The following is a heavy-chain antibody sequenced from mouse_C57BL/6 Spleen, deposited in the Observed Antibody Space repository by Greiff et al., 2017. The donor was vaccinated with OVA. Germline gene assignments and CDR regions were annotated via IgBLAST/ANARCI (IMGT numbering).Heavy chain of an antibody. CDR1: GYTFTSYW. J-gene: IGHJ4*01. Sequence: QVQLQQSGAELAKPGASVKLSCKASGYTFTSYWMHWVKQRPGQGLEWIGYINPSSGYTKYNQKFKDKATLTADKSSSTAYMQLSSLTYEDSAVYYCARSSGVITTVVAHDYYAMDYWGQGTSVTVSS. V-gene: IGHV1-7*01. CDR3: ARSSGVITTVVAHDYYAMDY. D-gene: IGHD1-1*01. CDR2: INPSSGYT.